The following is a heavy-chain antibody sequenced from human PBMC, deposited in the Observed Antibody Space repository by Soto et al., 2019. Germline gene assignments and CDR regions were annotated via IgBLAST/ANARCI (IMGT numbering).Heavy chain of an antibody. CDR2: IYYSGST. CDR1: GGSISSGDYY. D-gene: IGHD3-22*01. Sequence: SETLSLTCTVSGGSISSGDYYWSWIRQPPGKGLEWIGYIYYSGSTYYNPSLKSRVTISVDTSKNQFSLKLSSVTAADTAVYYCARDRDYYDSSGYLDAFDIWGQGTMVTVSS. CDR3: ARDRDYYDSSGYLDAFDI. V-gene: IGHV4-30-4*01. J-gene: IGHJ3*02.